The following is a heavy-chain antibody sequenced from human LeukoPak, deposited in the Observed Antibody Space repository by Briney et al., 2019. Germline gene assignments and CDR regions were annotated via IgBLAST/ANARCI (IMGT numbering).Heavy chain of an antibody. CDR3: AKDHLDDSLAV. Sequence: GGSLRLSCAASGFTSNSYAMSWVRQAPGNGLEWVSGISGSGGVSTYYADSVKGRFTISRDNSKNTLYRQMNTLRAEDTAVYYSAKDHLDDSLAVWGIGKPFTVSS. CDR1: GFTSNSYA. CDR2: ISGSGGVST. J-gene: IGHJ6*04. V-gene: IGHV3-23*01. D-gene: IGHD3/OR15-3a*01.